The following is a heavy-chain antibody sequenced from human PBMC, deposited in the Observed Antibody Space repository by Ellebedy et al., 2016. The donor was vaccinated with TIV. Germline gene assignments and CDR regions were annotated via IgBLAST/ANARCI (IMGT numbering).Heavy chain of an antibody. CDR3: ARDITVFGVVPGPLDY. CDR1: GYTFVTYG. D-gene: IGHD3-3*01. J-gene: IGHJ4*02. V-gene: IGHV1-18*01. Sequence: ASVKVSCXASGYTFVTYGISWVRQAPGQGLEWMGWVSPFNDNTEIAQRFQGRVTMTTDASTSTTYLEMRSLKSDDTAVYYCARDITVFGVVPGPLDYWGQGTLITVSS. CDR2: VSPFNDNT.